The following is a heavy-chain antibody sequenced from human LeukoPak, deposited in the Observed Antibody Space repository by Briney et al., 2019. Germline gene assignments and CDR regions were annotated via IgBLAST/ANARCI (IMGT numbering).Heavy chain of an antibody. CDR1: GFTFSSYW. V-gene: IGHV3-74*01. CDR2: INTDGSST. J-gene: IGHJ4*02. Sequence: TGGSLRLSCAASGFTFSSYWMHWVRQAPGKGLVWVSRINTDGSSTSYADSVKGQFTISRDNTKNTLYLQMNSLRAEDTAVYYCARSEWELLGDYWGQGTLVTVSS. CDR3: ARSEWELLGDY. D-gene: IGHD1-26*01.